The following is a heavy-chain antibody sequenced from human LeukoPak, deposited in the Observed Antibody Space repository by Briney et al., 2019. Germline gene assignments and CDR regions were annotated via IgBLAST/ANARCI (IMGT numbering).Heavy chain of an antibody. Sequence: GASVKVSCKASGYTFTNYGITWVRQAPGQGLEWMGWISTHNVNTNYAQKFPGRVTMTTDASTSTAYMDLRSLRSDDTAEYYCARDLFPSFYYDSRGPIGYWGQGALVTVSS. CDR1: GYTFTNYG. CDR3: ARDLFPSFYYDSRGPIGY. D-gene: IGHD3-22*01. CDR2: ISTHNVNT. V-gene: IGHV1-18*04. J-gene: IGHJ4*02.